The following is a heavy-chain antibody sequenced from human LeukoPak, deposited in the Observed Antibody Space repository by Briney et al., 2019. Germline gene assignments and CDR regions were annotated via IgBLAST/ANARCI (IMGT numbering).Heavy chain of an antibody. Sequence: PSETLSLTCTVSGGXISSXTXXWGXXRRXPXXGXEWIGSIYYSGSTYYNPSLKSRVTVSVDTSKNQFSLNLSSVTAADTAVYYCVRGSTLRHYQYWGQGTLVTVSS. CDR2: IYYSGST. D-gene: IGHD3-16*01. CDR3: VRGSTLRHYQY. V-gene: IGHV4-39*01. J-gene: IGHJ4*02. CDR1: GGXISSXTXX.